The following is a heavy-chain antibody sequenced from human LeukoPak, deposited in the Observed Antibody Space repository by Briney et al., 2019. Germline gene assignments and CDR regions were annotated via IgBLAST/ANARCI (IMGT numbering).Heavy chain of an antibody. CDR1: GFTFSSYA. CDR3: ARDVGYDFWSGYYNAYGMDV. D-gene: IGHD3-3*01. V-gene: IGHV3-30-3*01. J-gene: IGHJ6*02. CDR2: ISYDGSNK. Sequence: GGSLRLSCAASGFTFSSYAMHWVRQAPGKGLGWVAVISYDGSNKYYADSVKGRLTISRDNSKNTLYLQMNSLRAEDTAVYYCARDVGYDFWSGYYNAYGMDVWGQGTTVTVSS.